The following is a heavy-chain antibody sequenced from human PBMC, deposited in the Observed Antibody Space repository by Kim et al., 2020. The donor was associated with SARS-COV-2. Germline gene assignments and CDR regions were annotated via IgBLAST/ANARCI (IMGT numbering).Heavy chain of an antibody. D-gene: IGHD6-19*01. CDR3: AHSDSGWYGFYFDY. V-gene: IGHV2-5*01. Sequence: YSPSLKSRLTITKDTSKNQVVLTMTNMDPVDTATYYCAHSDSGWYGFYFDYWGQGTLVTVSS. J-gene: IGHJ4*02.